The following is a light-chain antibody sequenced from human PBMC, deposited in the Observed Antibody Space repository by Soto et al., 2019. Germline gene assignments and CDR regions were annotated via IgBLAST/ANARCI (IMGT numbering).Light chain of an antibody. J-gene: IGLJ2*01. CDR3: TSYGGANTLV. Sequence: QSALTQPPSESGSPGQSVTISCTGTSRDVGGYNYVSWYQQHPGKAPKLMIFEVSARPSGVPERFSGSKSGNTASLIVSGLQAEDEADYYCTSYGGANTLVFGGGTKLTVL. CDR2: EVS. CDR1: SRDVGGYNY. V-gene: IGLV2-8*01.